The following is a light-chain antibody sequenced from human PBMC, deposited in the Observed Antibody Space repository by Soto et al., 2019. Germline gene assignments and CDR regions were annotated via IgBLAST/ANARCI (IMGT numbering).Light chain of an antibody. CDR3: HLWDSSSDQYV. Sequence: SYELTQPPSVSVAPGQTATITCGGNNIGSESVHWYQQKPGQAPVLVVYDDGNRPSGIPKRFSGSNSGNTATLTISRVEAGDEADYYCHLWDSSSDQYVFGTGTKLTVL. J-gene: IGLJ1*01. V-gene: IGLV3-21*02. CDR2: DDG. CDR1: NIGSES.